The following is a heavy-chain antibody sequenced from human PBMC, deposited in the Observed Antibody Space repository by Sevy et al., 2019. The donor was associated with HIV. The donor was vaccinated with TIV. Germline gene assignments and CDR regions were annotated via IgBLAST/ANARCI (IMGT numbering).Heavy chain of an antibody. V-gene: IGHV3-30*18. J-gene: IGHJ6*02. Sequence: GGSLRLSCAASGFTFSSYDMHWVRQAPGKGLEWVAIILHDGSYREYVDSVRGRFTISRDNSKNTMYLQMNGLSIEDTAVYYCAKNRLPWGSYFSRHGLDVWGRGTTVTVSS. CDR2: ILHDGSYR. CDR3: AKNRLPWGSYFSRHGLDV. CDR1: GFTFSSYD. D-gene: IGHD3-16*01.